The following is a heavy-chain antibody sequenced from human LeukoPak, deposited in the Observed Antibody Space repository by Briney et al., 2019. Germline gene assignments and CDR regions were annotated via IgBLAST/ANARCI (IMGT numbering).Heavy chain of an antibody. CDR3: AKGGAGDYAIRYYYYYMDV. CDR1: GFTFSSYG. V-gene: IGHV3-23*01. D-gene: IGHD4-17*01. J-gene: IGHJ6*03. CDR2: ISGSGGST. Sequence: QSGGSLRLSCAASGFTFSSYGMSWVRQAPGKWLEWVSAISGSGGSTYYADSVKGRFTISRDNSKNTLYLQMNSLRAEDTAVYYCAKGGAGDYAIRYYYYYMDVWGKGTTVTISS.